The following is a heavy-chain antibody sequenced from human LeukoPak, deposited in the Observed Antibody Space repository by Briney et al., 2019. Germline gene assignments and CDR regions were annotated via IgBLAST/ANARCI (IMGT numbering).Heavy chain of an antibody. CDR2: ITTSEIT. CDR3: GRYLNY. Sequence: GRSLRLSCAASGFSFSSNEMNWVRQAPGKGPEWVSHITTSEITYYADSVKGRFTISRDNAKNSLYLQMTSLRVEDTAVYYCGRYLNYWGQGTLVTVSS. D-gene: IGHD3-10*01. J-gene: IGHJ4*02. CDR1: GFSFSSNE. V-gene: IGHV3-48*03.